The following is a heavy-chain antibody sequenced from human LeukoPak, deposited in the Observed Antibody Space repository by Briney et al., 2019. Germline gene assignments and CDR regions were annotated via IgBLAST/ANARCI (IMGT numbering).Heavy chain of an antibody. CDR3: AISAGRFLEWLSYFDY. J-gene: IGHJ4*02. V-gene: IGHV1-24*01. CDR2: FDPEDGET. D-gene: IGHD3-3*01. CDR1: GYTLTELS. Sequence: GASVKVSCKVSGYTLTELSMHWVRQAPGKGLEWMGGFDPEDGETIYAQKFQGRVTMTEDTSTGTAYMELSSLRSEDTAVYYCAISAGRFLEWLSYFDYWGQGTLVTVSS.